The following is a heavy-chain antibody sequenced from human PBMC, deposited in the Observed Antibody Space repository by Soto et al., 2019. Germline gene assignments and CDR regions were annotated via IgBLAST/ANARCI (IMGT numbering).Heavy chain of an antibody. D-gene: IGHD3-3*01. J-gene: IGHJ4*02. CDR1: GFSFTIAW. V-gene: IGHV3-15*01. Sequence: EVQLMESGGGLVEPGGSLRLSCTASGFSFTIAWMTWVRQAPGKGLEWLGRVKSRSSGGTVDYAAPVKGRFTISRDDXXNTVILQMNSLKMEDTGVYHCVADVAEVGEGGLDYWGQGALVTVSS. CDR3: VADVAEVGEGGLDY. CDR2: VKSRSSGGTV.